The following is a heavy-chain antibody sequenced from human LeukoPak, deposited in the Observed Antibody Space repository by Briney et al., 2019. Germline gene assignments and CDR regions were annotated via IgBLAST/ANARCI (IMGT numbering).Heavy chain of an antibody. V-gene: IGHV3-48*01. Sequence: GGSLRLSCAASGFTFSYDSMNWVRQAPGKGLEWVSYISSSSTTIYYADSVKGRFTISRDNAKNSLYLQMNSLRAEDTALYYCASYSSSWRYFDYWGQGTLVTVSS. D-gene: IGHD6-13*01. CDR1: GFTFSYDS. CDR2: ISSSSTTI. J-gene: IGHJ4*02. CDR3: ASYSSSWRYFDY.